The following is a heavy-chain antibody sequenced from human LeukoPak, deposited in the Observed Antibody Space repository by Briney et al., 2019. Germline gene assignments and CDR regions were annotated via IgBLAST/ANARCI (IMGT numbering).Heavy chain of an antibody. J-gene: IGHJ4*02. CDR1: GYTFTSYG. CDR3: AREVSTLFDY. Sequence: ASVKVSCKASGYTFTSYGISWVRQAPGEGLEWMGWISAYTGNANYAQKLQGRVTMTTDTSTSTAYMELRSLRSDDTAVYYCAREVSTLFDYWGQGTLVTVSS. D-gene: IGHD5/OR15-5a*01. V-gene: IGHV1-18*01. CDR2: ISAYTGNA.